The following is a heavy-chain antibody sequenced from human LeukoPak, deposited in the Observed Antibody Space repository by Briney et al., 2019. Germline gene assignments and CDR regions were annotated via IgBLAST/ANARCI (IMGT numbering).Heavy chain of an antibody. D-gene: IGHD3-3*01. CDR2: MNPNSGNT. V-gene: IGHV1-8*01. Sequence: ASVKVSCKASGYTFTSYDINWVRQATEQGLEWMGWMNPNSGNTGYAQKFQGRVTMTRNTSISTAYMELSSLRSEDTAVYYCARGRYLPYYDFWSGYSTSDAFDIWGQGTMVTVSS. J-gene: IGHJ3*02. CDR1: GYTFTSYD. CDR3: ARGRYLPYYDFWSGYSTSDAFDI.